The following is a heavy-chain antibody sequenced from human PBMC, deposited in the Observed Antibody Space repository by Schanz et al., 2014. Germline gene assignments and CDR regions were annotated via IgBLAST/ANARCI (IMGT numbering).Heavy chain of an antibody. CDR3: AKVRYSSGWRGDYFDE. Sequence: EVQLVESGGGLVKPGGSLRLSCATSGLTFTSAWMSWVRQAPGKGLVWVSRIKSDGSSTSYADSVKGRFTISRDNAKNTLYLQMNSLRAEDTAVYYCAKVRYSSGWRGDYFDEWGQGTLVTVSS. V-gene: IGHV3-74*02. J-gene: IGHJ4*02. CDR1: GLTFTSAW. D-gene: IGHD6-25*01. CDR2: IKSDGSST.